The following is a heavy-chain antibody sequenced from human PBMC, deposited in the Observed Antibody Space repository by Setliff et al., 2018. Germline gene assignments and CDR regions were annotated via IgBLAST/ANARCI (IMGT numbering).Heavy chain of an antibody. Sequence: PGGSLSLSCAASGFTVRSYYMTWVRQAPGKGLEWVSVIYTGGSTYYADSVKGRFTISRDDSNNTLYLQMTSLRAEDTAVYYCAGCGYGQYYAMDVWGQGTTVTVPS. V-gene: IGHV3-66*01. CDR2: IYTGGST. CDR1: GFTVRSYY. CDR3: AGCGYGQYYAMDV. D-gene: IGHD5-12*01. J-gene: IGHJ6*02.